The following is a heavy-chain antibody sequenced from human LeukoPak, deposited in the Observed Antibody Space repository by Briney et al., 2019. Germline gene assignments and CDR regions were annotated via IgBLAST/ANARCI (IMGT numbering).Heavy chain of an antibody. CDR3: ARASSAVNLDY. D-gene: IGHD4-17*01. CDR2: INHSGST. V-gene: IGHV4-34*01. CDR1: GGSISSYY. J-gene: IGHJ4*02. Sequence: SETLSLTCTVSGGSISSYYWSWIRQPPGKGLEWIGEINHSGSTNYNPSLKSRVTISVDTSKNQFSLKLSSVTAADTAVYYCARASSAVNLDYWGQGTLVTVSS.